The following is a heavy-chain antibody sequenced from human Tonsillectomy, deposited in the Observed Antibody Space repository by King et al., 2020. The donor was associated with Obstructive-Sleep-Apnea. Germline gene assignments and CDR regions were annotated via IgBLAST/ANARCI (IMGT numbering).Heavy chain of an antibody. V-gene: IGHV4-4*07. J-gene: IGHJ5*01. CDR2: IYTSGST. CDR1: GGSINSYY. CDR3: ARDGSVGWFDS. Sequence: VQLQESGPGLVKPSETLSLTCTGSGGSINSYYWSWIRQPAGKGLEWICRIYTSGSTNYNPSLKSRVTLSVDTSKNQISLKLSSVTAADTAVYYCARDGSVGWFDSWGQGTLVTVSS. D-gene: IGHD2-15*01.